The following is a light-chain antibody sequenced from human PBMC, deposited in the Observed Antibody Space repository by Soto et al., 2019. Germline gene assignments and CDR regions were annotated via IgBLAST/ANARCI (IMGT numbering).Light chain of an antibody. J-gene: IGKJ2*01. CDR2: GAY. CDR3: QQYGSSPPYT. CDR1: QSVSSSY. Sequence: EIVLTQSPGTLSLSPGERATLSCRASQSVSSSYLAWYQQKPGQAPRLLIYGAYSRATGIPDRFSGSGSGTDFTLTISRLEPADFSVYYCQQYGSSPPYTFGQGTKLEIK. V-gene: IGKV3-20*01.